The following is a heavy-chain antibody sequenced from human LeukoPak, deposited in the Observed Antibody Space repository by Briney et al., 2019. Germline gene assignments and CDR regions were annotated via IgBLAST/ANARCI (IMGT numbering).Heavy chain of an antibody. CDR2: INPNSGGT. CDR1: GYTFTCYY. J-gene: IGHJ4*02. Sequence: ASVKVSCKASGYTFTCYYMHWVRQAPGQGLEWMGWINPNSGGTNYAQKFQGRVTMTRDTSISTAYMELSRLRSDDTAVYYCARDVGSDIVVVVAAFDYWGQGTLVTVSS. V-gene: IGHV1-2*02. CDR3: ARDVGSDIVVVVAAFDY. D-gene: IGHD2-15*01.